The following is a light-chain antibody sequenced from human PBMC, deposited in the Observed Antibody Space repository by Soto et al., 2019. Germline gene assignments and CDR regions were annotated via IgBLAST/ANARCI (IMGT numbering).Light chain of an antibody. V-gene: IGLV2-14*01. CDR3: SSYTSIATHV. CDR1: SSDVGGYDY. J-gene: IGLJ1*01. CDR2: DVN. Sequence: QSALTQPASVSGSPGQSITIPCTGTSSDVGGYDYVSWYQQHPGKVPKLMIYDVNNRPSGVSDRFSGSKSGNTASLPISGLQAEDEADYYCSSYTSIATHVFGTGTKLTVL.